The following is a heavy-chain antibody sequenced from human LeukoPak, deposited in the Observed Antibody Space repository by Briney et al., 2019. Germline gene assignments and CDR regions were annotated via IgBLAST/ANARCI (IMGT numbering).Heavy chain of an antibody. CDR2: IYYSGST. Sequence: PSETLSLTCTVSGGSISSGGYYWSWIRQHPGKGLEWIGYIYYSGSTYYNPSLKSRVTISVDTSKNQFSLKLSSVTAADTAVYYCARDGEWLVRGMDVWGQGTTVTVSS. V-gene: IGHV4-31*03. D-gene: IGHD6-19*01. CDR3: ARDGEWLVRGMDV. J-gene: IGHJ6*02. CDR1: GGSISSGGYY.